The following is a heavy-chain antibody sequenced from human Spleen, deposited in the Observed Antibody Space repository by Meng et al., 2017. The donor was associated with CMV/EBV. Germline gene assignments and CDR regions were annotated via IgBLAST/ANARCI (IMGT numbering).Heavy chain of an antibody. D-gene: IGHD2-2*01. V-gene: IGHV1-69*05. J-gene: IGHJ6*02. CDR1: GFTFSSYA. CDR3: ARVPVATNCSSTSCYYYYYGMDV. Sequence: GGSLRLSCAASGFTFSSYAISWVRQAPGQGLEWMGGIIPIFGTANYAQKFQGRVTITTDESTSTAYMELSSLRSEDTAVYYCARVPVATNCSSTSCYYYYYGMDVWGQGTTVTVSS. CDR2: IIPIFGTA.